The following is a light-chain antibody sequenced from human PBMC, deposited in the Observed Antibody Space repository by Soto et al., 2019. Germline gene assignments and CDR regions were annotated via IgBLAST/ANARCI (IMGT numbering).Light chain of an antibody. CDR3: AAWDDSLNGRWV. CDR1: SSNIGSNT. V-gene: IGLV1-44*01. J-gene: IGLJ3*02. Sequence: QSVLTQPPSASGTPGQRVTISCSGSSSNIGSNTVNWYQQLPGTAPKLLIYSNNQRPSGVPDRFSGSKSGTSASLAISGLQSEDEADYDCAAWDDSLNGRWVFGGGTKLTVL. CDR2: SNN.